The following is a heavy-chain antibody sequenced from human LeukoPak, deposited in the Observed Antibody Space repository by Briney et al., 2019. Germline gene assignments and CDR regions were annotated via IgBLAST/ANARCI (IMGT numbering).Heavy chain of an antibody. CDR1: GGTFSSYA. CDR3: ARDRFSSSWYALNYYYYGMDV. D-gene: IGHD6-13*01. Sequence: ASVKVSCKASGGTFSSYAISWVRQAPGQGLEWMGRIIPILGIANYAQKFQGRVTITADKSTSTAYMELSSLRSEDTAVYYCARDRFSSSWYALNYYYYGMDVWAKGPRSPSP. J-gene: IGHJ6*02. CDR2: IIPILGIA. V-gene: IGHV1-69*04.